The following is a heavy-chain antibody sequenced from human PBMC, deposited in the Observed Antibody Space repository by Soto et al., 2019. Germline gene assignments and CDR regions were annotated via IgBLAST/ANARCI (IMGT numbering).Heavy chain of an antibody. CDR3: VRAHSNGWYQHFDF. D-gene: IGHD6-19*01. CDR1: GYNFEKYW. CDR2: IDHGDSDT. J-gene: IGHJ4*02. Sequence: GEALKISWQGSGYNFEKYWIAWVRQMPGKGVEWGGVIDHGDSDTRYGPSVQGDVSTSADRSINTAYLEWSSLTASDTAIYYCVRAHSNGWYQHFDFWGQGTLVTVS. V-gene: IGHV5-51*01.